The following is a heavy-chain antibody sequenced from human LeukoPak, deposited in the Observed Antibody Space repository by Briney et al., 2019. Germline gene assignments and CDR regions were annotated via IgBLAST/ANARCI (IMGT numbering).Heavy chain of an antibody. J-gene: IGHJ4*02. Sequence: SETLSLTCVAYGGSFSGYYWSWIRQPPRKGLEWIGEINHSGSTNYNPSLKSRVTISVDTSKNQFSLKLSSVTAADTAVYYCARRPSIWGSYRCYFDYWGQGTLVIVSS. CDR3: ARRPSIWGSYRCYFDY. CDR1: GGSFSGYY. CDR2: INHSGST. D-gene: IGHD3-16*02. V-gene: IGHV4-34*01.